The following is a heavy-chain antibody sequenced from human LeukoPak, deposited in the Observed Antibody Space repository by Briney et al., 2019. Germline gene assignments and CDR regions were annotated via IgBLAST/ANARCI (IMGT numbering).Heavy chain of an antibody. CDR1: GFTFRNYW. CDR2: IKQDGSEK. V-gene: IGHV3-7*01. Sequence: PGGSLRLSCAASGFTFRNYWMSWVRQAPGKGLEWVANIKQDGSEKYYVDSVKGRFTISRDNAKNSLYLQMNSLRAEDTAVYYCARDHPYSSGWLALGYFDYWGQGTLVTVSS. J-gene: IGHJ4*02. CDR3: ARDHPYSSGWLALGYFDY. D-gene: IGHD6-19*01.